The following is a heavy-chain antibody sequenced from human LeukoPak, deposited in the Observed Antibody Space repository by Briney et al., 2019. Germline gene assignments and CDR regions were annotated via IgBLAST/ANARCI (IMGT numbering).Heavy chain of an antibody. CDR1: GLTFSSYA. J-gene: IGHJ3*02. CDR3: AEDIEYSSSWPHAFDI. Sequence: GGSLRRSCAASGLTFSSYAMSWLRQAPGKGLEWVSAISGSGGSTYYADSVKGRFTISRYNYKNTLYLQMNSLGAEDMAVYYWAEDIEYSSSWPHAFDIWGQGTMVTVSS. D-gene: IGHD6-13*01. V-gene: IGHV3-23*01. CDR2: ISGSGGST.